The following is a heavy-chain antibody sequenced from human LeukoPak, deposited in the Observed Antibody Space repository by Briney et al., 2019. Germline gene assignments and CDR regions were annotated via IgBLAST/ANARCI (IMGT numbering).Heavy chain of an antibody. CDR1: GGSISSYY. D-gene: IGHD1-26*01. J-gene: IGHJ4*02. Sequence: SVTLSLTCTVSGGSISSYYWSWTRQPPGKGLEWIGYIYYSGSTNYNPSLKSRVTISVDTSKNQFSPKLSSVTAADTAVYYCARYQGSLDYWGQGTLDTVSS. CDR2: IYYSGST. CDR3: ARYQGSLDY. V-gene: IGHV4-59*01.